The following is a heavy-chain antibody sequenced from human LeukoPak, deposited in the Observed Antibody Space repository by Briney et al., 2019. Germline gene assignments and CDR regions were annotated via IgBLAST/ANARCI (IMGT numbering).Heavy chain of an antibody. CDR2: ISSSSNYI. Sequence: PGGSLRLSCAASGFTFSSYSMNWVRQASGKGLEWVSSISSSSNYIYYADSVKGRFTISRDNAKNSLYLQMNSLRAEDTAVYYCARDRLYGDYYSGVGGGVVLWFDPWGQGTLVTVSS. J-gene: IGHJ5*02. CDR1: GFTFSSYS. D-gene: IGHD4-17*01. CDR3: ARDRLYGDYYSGVGGGVVLWFDP. V-gene: IGHV3-21*01.